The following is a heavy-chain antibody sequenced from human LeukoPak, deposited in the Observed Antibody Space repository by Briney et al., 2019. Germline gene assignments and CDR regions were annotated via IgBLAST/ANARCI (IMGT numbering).Heavy chain of an antibody. CDR2: INHSGGT. Sequence: PSETLSLTCAVYGGSFSGYYWSWIRQPPGKGLEWIGEINHSGGTNYNPSLKSRVTISVDTSKNQFSLKLSSVTAADTAVYYCARGRGYCTNGVCYTVRGPFDYWGQGILVTVSS. CDR3: ARGRGYCTNGVCYTVRGPFDY. CDR1: GGSFSGYY. D-gene: IGHD2-8*01. V-gene: IGHV4-34*01. J-gene: IGHJ4*02.